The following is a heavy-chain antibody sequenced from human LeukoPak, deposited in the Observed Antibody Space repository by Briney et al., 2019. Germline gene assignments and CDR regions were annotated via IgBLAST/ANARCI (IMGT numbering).Heavy chain of an antibody. J-gene: IGHJ6*04. D-gene: IGHD3-16*01. CDR3: AREAPLVPSFLRCMDV. Sequence: GGSLRLSCAASGFTFSSYWMSWVRQAPGKGLEWVANIKQDGSEKYYVDSVKGRFTISRDNTKNSLYLQMNSLRAEDTAVYYCAREAPLVPSFLRCMDVWGKGTTVTVSS. V-gene: IGHV3-7*03. CDR1: GFTFSSYW. CDR2: IKQDGSEK.